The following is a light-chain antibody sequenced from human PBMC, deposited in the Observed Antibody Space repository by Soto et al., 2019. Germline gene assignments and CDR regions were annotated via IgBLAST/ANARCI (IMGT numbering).Light chain of an antibody. J-gene: IGKJ1*01. CDR2: AAS. Sequence: DIPMTQSPSSLSASVGDRITITCRTSQGIRNSLGWYQQKPGKAPKRLIYAASSLQSGVPSRFSGGGSGTEFTLTISSLEPEDFATYYCLQSHAYPRTFGQGTKV. V-gene: IGKV1-17*01. CDR1: QGIRNS. CDR3: LQSHAYPRT.